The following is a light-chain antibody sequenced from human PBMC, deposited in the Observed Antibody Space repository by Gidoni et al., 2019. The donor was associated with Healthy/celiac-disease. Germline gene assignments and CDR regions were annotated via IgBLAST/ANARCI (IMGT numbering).Light chain of an antibody. Sequence: DITLTQSPSTLSASVGDRVTLTCRASQSISSWLAWYQQKPGKAPKLLIYKASSLESGVPSRFSGSGSGTEFTLTISSLQPDDFATYYCQQYNSYPYTFGQGTKLEIK. V-gene: IGKV1-5*03. J-gene: IGKJ2*01. CDR2: KAS. CDR1: QSISSW. CDR3: QQYNSYPYT.